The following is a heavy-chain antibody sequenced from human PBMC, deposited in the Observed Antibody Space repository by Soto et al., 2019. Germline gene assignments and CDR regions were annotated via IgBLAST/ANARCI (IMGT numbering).Heavy chain of an antibody. CDR3: ARDHFLYYYDSSGSDFDY. V-gene: IGHV4-31*03. D-gene: IGHD3-22*01. CDR1: GGSISSGGYY. J-gene: IGHJ4*02. Sequence: SETLSLTCTVSGGSISSGGYYWSWIRQHPGKGLEWIGYIYYSGSTYYNPSLKSRVTISVDTSKNQFSLKLSSVTAAGTAVYYCARDHFLYYYDSSGSDFDYWGQGTLVTVSS. CDR2: IYYSGST.